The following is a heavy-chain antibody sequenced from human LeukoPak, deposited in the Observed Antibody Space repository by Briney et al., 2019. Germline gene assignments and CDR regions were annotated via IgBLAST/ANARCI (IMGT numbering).Heavy chain of an antibody. V-gene: IGHV4-59*01. Sequence: SETLSLTCTVSLDSISYSYWSWIRPPPEKGLEWIGKIYYSGNTNYNPSLKSRVTISVDMSKSQFSLKLSSVTAADTGVYYCARVRGYSYDSSDFDYWGQGTLVTVSS. D-gene: IGHD5-18*01. CDR2: IYYSGNT. J-gene: IGHJ4*02. CDR3: ARVRGYSYDSSDFDY. CDR1: LDSISYSY.